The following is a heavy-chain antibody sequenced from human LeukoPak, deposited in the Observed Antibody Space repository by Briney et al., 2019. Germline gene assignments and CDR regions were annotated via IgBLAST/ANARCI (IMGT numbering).Heavy chain of an antibody. CDR2: IYPGDSHT. J-gene: IGHJ4*02. V-gene: IGHV5-51*01. D-gene: IGHD5-24*01. CDR3: ASGTDGYWSY. Sequence: RGESLKISCKGSGYSFPSYWIGWVRQMPGKGLEWMGLIYPGDSHTKYSPSFQGQVTISADKSISTAYLQWSSLKASDTAMYYCASGTDGYWSYWGQGTLVTVSS. CDR1: GYSFPSYW.